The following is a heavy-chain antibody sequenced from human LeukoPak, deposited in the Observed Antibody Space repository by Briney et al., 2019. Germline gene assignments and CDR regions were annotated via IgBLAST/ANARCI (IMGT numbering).Heavy chain of an antibody. J-gene: IGHJ4*02. D-gene: IGHD6-6*01. CDR1: GGSFSGYY. Sequence: SETLSLTCAVYGGSFSGYYWSWIRQPPGKGLEWIGEINHSGSTNYNPSLKSRVTISVDTSKNQFSLKLSSVTAADTAAYYRASSPTEYSSSSGPVDYWGQGTLVTVSS. V-gene: IGHV4-34*01. CDR3: ASSPTEYSSSSGPVDY. CDR2: INHSGST.